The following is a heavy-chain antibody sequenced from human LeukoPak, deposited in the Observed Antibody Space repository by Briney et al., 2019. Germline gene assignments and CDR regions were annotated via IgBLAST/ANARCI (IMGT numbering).Heavy chain of an antibody. CDR3: ARDRYSSGLEYFDY. V-gene: IGHV3-33*08. D-gene: IGHD6-25*01. J-gene: IGHJ4*02. CDR1: GFIFSGYG. Sequence: PGGSLRLSCAASGFIFSGYGMHWVRQAPGKGLEWVAVILYDGTNKYCADSVKGRFTISRDNSKNTLYLQMNSLRAEDTAVYYCARDRYSSGLEYFDYWGQGTLVTVSS. CDR2: ILYDGTNK.